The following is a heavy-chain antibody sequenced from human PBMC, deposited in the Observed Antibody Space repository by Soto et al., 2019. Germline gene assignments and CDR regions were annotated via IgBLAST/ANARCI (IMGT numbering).Heavy chain of an antibody. V-gene: IGHV4-61*01. CDR1: GGSVSSGSYY. CDR3: ARGMSGDLTWALY. Sequence: QVQLQESGPGLVKPSETLSLTCTVSGGSVSSGSYYWNWIRQPPGKGLEWIGYIFYSGSTTYNPSLKSRVTISVDTPKNQFSLKLSSVTAADTAVYYRARGMSGDLTWALYWGQGTLVTVSS. CDR2: IFYSGST. D-gene: IGHD3-3*01. J-gene: IGHJ4*02.